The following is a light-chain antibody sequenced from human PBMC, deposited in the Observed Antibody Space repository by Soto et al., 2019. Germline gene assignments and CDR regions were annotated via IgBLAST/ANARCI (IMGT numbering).Light chain of an antibody. V-gene: IGKV3D-20*02. Sequence: EVVLTQSACTLSWSPGERATLSCRASQIFSSTSLAWYQQKPGQAPRLLIYGASNRATGIPDRFSGSGYGTDFNLTVSSLETEDFAVYYCQQRLSWPITFGQGTRLEIK. J-gene: IGKJ5*01. CDR2: GAS. CDR3: QQRLSWPIT. CDR1: QIFSSTS.